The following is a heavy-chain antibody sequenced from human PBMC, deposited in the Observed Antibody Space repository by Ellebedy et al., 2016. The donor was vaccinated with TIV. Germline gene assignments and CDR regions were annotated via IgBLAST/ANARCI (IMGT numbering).Heavy chain of an antibody. CDR3: ARPMFYYHYYMDV. J-gene: IGHJ6*03. V-gene: IGHV3-21*01. CDR2: ISDRNSKR. Sequence: GGFLRLSXAASGFVFKSYSMNWVRQAPGKGLEWVASISDRNSKRFYSDSVKGRFIISRDDATSSLFLEMNTLRVEDTAVYYCARPMFYYHYYMDVWGKGTTVIV. D-gene: IGHD3-10*02. CDR1: GFVFKSYS.